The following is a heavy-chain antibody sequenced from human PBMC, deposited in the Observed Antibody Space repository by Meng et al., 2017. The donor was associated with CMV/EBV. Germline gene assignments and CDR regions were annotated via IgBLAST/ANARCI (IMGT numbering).Heavy chain of an antibody. CDR1: GFTFSSYW. J-gene: IGHJ5*02. V-gene: IGHV3-7*01. D-gene: IGHD3-3*01. CDR2: IKQDGSEK. Sequence: GESLKISCAASGFTFSSYWMSWVRQAPGKGLEWVANIKQDGSEKYYVDSVKGRFTISRDNAKNSLYLQMNSLRAEDTAVYYCARAALWSGSIWFDPWGQGTLVNVSS. CDR3: ARAALWSGSIWFDP.